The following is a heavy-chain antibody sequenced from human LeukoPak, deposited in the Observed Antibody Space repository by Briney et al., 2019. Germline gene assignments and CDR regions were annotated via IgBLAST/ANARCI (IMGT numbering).Heavy chain of an antibody. CDR1: GFTFSSYG. CDR3: AKDTDRPTDAITMEDNAFDI. Sequence: GRSLRLSCAASGFTFSSYGMHWVRQAPGKGLEWVSDISWSSGIIGYADSVKGRFTISRDNAKNSLYLQMDSLRAEDTALYYCAKDTDRPTDAITMEDNAFDIWGQGTMVTVSS. J-gene: IGHJ3*02. V-gene: IGHV3-9*01. D-gene: IGHD3-3*01. CDR2: ISWSSGII.